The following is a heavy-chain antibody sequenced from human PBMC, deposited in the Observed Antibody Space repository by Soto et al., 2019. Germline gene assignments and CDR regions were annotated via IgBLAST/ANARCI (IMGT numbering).Heavy chain of an antibody. Sequence: GASVEVSCKASGYTFTSYDINWVRQATGQGLEWMGWMNPNSGNTGYAQKFQGRVTMTRNTSISTAYMELSSLRSEDTAVYYCARGPDSHFGAPGWFDPWGQGTLVTVSS. CDR1: GYTFTSYD. CDR2: MNPNSGNT. J-gene: IGHJ5*02. D-gene: IGHD3-3*01. V-gene: IGHV1-8*01. CDR3: ARGPDSHFGAPGWFDP.